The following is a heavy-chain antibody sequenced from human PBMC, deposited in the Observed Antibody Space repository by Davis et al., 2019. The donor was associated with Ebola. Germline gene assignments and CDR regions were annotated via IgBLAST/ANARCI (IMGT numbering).Heavy chain of an antibody. V-gene: IGHV3-7*01. D-gene: IGHD1-26*01. CDR1: GFTFSSYW. Sequence: GESLKISCAASGFTFSSYWMSWVRQAPGKGLEWVANIKQDGSEKYYVDSVKGRFTISRDNAKNSLYLQMNSLRAEDTAVYYCARGGSYSAFGYWGQGTLVTVSS. CDR3: ARGGSYSAFGY. J-gene: IGHJ4*02. CDR2: IKQDGSEK.